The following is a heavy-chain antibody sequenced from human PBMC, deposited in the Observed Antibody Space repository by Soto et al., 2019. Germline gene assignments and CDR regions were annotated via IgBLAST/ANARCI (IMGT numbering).Heavy chain of an antibody. CDR2: IYYSGST. CDR1: GCSISSSSYY. CDR3: ARGDYYDSSGYYS. D-gene: IGHD3-22*01. J-gene: IGHJ4*02. Sequence: SETLSLTCTVSGCSISSSSYYWGWIRQPPGKGLEWIGNIYYSGSTYYNPSLKSRVTISVDTSKNQFSLKLSSVTAADTAVYYCARGDYYDSSGYYSWGQGTLVTVSS. V-gene: IGHV4-39*07.